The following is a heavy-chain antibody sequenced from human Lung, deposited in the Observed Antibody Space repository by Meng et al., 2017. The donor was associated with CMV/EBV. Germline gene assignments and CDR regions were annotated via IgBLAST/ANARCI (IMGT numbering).Heavy chain of an antibody. CDR1: GDSMSRGDHC. J-gene: IGHJ5*02. CDR2: IYFTGNT. D-gene: IGHD6-25*01. CDR3: VSRIAATGYGWFDP. Sequence: SGDSMSRGDHCWGWIRQHPGKGLEWIGYIYFTGNTYYNPSLKSRVSMSIDTSENHFSLRLSSVTAADTAVYYCVSRIAATGYGWFDPWGQGILVTVSS. V-gene: IGHV4-31*02.